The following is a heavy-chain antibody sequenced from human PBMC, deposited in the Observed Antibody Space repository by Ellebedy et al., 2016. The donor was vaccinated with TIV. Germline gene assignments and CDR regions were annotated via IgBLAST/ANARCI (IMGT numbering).Heavy chain of an antibody. CDR3: ARDLIPAALGMDV. CDR2: VYYSGSA. V-gene: IGHV4-31*03. J-gene: IGHJ6*02. D-gene: IGHD2-2*01. Sequence: LRLXXTVSGASITHPNHFWTWIRQHPGKGLEWIGYVYYSGSASYNPSLKDRVSISVDTSKNQFSLSLTSVTAADTAVYYCARDLIPAALGMDVWGHGTTVIVSS. CDR1: GASITHPNHF.